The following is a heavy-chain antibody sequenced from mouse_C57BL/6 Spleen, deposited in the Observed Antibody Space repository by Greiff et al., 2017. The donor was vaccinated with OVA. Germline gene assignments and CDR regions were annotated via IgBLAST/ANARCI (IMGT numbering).Heavy chain of an antibody. CDR3: AKGASYDGYPYWYFDV. J-gene: IGHJ1*03. CDR2: ISSGSSTI. Sequence: EVMLVESGGGLVKPGGSLKLSCAASGFTFSDYGMHWVRQAPEKGLEWVAYISSGSSTIYYADTVKGRFTISRDNAKNTLFLQMTSLRSEDTAMYYCAKGASYDGYPYWYFDVWGTGTTVTVSS. CDR1: GFTFSDYG. D-gene: IGHD2-3*01. V-gene: IGHV5-17*01.